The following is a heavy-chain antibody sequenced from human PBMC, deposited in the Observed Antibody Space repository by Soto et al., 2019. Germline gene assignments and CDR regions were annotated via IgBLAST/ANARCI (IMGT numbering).Heavy chain of an antibody. D-gene: IGHD2-15*01. CDR1: GFTFGTSG. Sequence: GGSLRLSCAASGFTFGTSGMHWARQAPGKGLEWVSIIWYDGSHIHYADSVKGRFTISRDNSKNTLYLQMNSLRVEDTAVYYCARDRGDCSSGSCHSDYFDYWGQGTLVTVSS. J-gene: IGHJ4*02. V-gene: IGHV3-33*01. CDR3: ARDRGDCSSGSCHSDYFDY. CDR2: IWYDGSHI.